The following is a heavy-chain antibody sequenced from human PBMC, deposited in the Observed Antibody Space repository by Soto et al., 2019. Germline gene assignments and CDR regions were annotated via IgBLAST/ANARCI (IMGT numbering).Heavy chain of an antibody. CDR1: GGSFSGYY. Sequence: SETLSLTCAVYGGSFSGYYWSWIRQPPGKGLEWIGEINHSGSTNYNPSLKSRVTISVDTSKNQFSLKLSSVTAADTAVYYCGRGHEESGSYPQDFDYWGQGTLVTVSS. V-gene: IGHV4-34*01. CDR3: GRGHEESGSYPQDFDY. D-gene: IGHD3-10*01. CDR2: INHSGST. J-gene: IGHJ4*02.